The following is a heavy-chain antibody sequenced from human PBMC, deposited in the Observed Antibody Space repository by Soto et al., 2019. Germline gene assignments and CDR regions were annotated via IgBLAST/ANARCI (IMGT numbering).Heavy chain of an antibody. Sequence: GASVKVSCKASGYTFTSYVISWVRQAPGQGLEWMGWISAYSGNTNYAQKLQGRVTMTTDTSTSPAYMELRSLRSDDTAVYYCARDRIVYGDYQYYYYGMVVWGQGTTVTVSS. CDR2: ISAYSGNT. D-gene: IGHD4-17*01. V-gene: IGHV1-18*01. CDR3: ARDRIVYGDYQYYYYGMVV. J-gene: IGHJ6*02. CDR1: GYTFTSYV.